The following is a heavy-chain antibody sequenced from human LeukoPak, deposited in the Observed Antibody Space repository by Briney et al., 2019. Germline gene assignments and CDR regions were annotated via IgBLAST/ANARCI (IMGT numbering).Heavy chain of an antibody. CDR1: GFTFDDYA. J-gene: IGHJ5*02. D-gene: IGHD6-13*01. CDR3: AKTAAAGTGGRKNWFDP. V-gene: IGHV3-9*01. Sequence: PGGSLRLSCAASGFTFDDYAMHWVRQAPGKGLEWVSGISWNSGSIGYADSVKGRFTISRGNAKNSLYLQMNSLRAEDTALYYCAKTAAAGTGGRKNWFDPWGQGTLVTVSS. CDR2: ISWNSGSI.